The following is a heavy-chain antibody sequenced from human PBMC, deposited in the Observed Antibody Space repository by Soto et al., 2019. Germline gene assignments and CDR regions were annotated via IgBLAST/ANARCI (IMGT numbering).Heavy chain of an antibody. CDR3: ARASKRGYSGYEREYYFDY. J-gene: IGHJ4*02. D-gene: IGHD5-12*01. CDR2: IIPIFGTA. Sequence: QVQLVQSGAEVKKPGSSVKVSCKASGGTFSSYAISWVRQAPGQGLEWMGGIIPIFGTANYAQKFQGRVTITADESTSTAYMELSSLRSEDTAVYYCARASKRGYSGYEREYYFDYWGQGTLVTVSS. V-gene: IGHV1-69*01. CDR1: GGTFSSYA.